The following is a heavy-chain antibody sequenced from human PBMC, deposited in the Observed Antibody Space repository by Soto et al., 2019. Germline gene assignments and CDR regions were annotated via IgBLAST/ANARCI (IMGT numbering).Heavy chain of an antibody. CDR1: GGSISNSY. CDR3: ARDRSGYYHFDN. D-gene: IGHD3-3*01. Sequence: QVQLQESGPRLVKPSETLSLTCTVSGGSISNSYWTWIRQPAGKGLEWIGRFYSSGSTNSNPSLQSRVTMSVDTSKNQFSLKLTSVTAADTAVYYCARDRSGYYHFDNWGQGPLVTVSS. J-gene: IGHJ4*02. V-gene: IGHV4-4*07. CDR2: FYSSGST.